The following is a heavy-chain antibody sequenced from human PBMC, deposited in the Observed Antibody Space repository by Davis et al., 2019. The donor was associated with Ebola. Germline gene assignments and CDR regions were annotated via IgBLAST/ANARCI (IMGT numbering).Heavy chain of an antibody. CDR2: IIPILGIA. J-gene: IGHJ6*02. CDR1: GGTFSSYA. V-gene: IGHV1-69*04. CDR3: ARDGQKWELLFYYGMDV. Sequence: SVKVSCKASGGTFSSYAISWVRQAPGQGLEWMGRIIPILGIANYAQKFQGRVTITADKSTSTAYMELSSLRSGDTAVYYCARDGQKWELLFYYGMDVWGQGTTVTVSS. D-gene: IGHD1-26*01.